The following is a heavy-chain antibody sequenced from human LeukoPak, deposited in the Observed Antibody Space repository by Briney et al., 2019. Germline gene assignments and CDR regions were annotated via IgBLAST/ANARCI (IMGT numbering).Heavy chain of an antibody. D-gene: IGHD3-3*01. CDR3: ARGKGRSLDY. CDR2: INHSGST. CDR1: GVSFSGYY. Sequence: SETLSLTCAVYGVSFSGYYWSWIRQPPGKGLEWIGEINHSGSTNYNPSLKSRVTISVDTSKNQFSLKLSSVTAADTAVYYCARGKGRSLDYWGQGTLVTVSS. J-gene: IGHJ4*02. V-gene: IGHV4-34*01.